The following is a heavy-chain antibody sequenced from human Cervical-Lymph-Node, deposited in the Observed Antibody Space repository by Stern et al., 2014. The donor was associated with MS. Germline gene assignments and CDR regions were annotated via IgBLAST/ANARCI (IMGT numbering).Heavy chain of an antibody. D-gene: IGHD4-17*01. CDR2: INAGNGNT. Sequence: QVQLVQSGAEVKEPGASVKLSCTASGYAFTTYTLHWVRQAPGQGLEWMGWINAGNGNTESSQKFQGRVTISRDTSASTTYMELSGLASEDTAVYYCAREGAAIGYRDFSGFNPWGQGTLVTVSS. J-gene: IGHJ5*02. CDR1: GYAFTTYT. V-gene: IGHV1-3*01. CDR3: AREGAAIGYRDFSGFNP.